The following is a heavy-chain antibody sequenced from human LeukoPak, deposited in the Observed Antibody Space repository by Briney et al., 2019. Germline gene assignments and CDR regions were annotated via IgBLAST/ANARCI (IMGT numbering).Heavy chain of an antibody. CDR3: ARLGGVGDTIEY. CDR2: IYYSGST. D-gene: IGHD1-26*01. Sequence: PSETLSLTCTVSGCSISSYYWSWIRQPPGKGLEWIGYIYYSGSTYYNPSLKSRVTISVDTSKNQFSLKLNSLTAADTAVYYCARLGGVGDTIEYWGQGKLVTVSS. J-gene: IGHJ4*02. CDR1: GCSISSYY. V-gene: IGHV4-59*08.